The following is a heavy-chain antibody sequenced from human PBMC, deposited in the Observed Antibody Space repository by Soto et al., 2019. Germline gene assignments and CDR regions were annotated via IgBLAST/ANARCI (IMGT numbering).Heavy chain of an antibody. CDR3: ARDVTLDQGGLVDP. V-gene: IGHV1-18*01. CDR1: GYTFTSYG. CDR2: ISAYNGNT. D-gene: IGHD1-1*01. Sequence: ASVKVSCKASGYTFTSYGISWVRQATGQGLEWMGWISAYNGNTNYAQKLQGRVTMTTDTSTSTAYMELRSLRSDDTAVYYCARDVTLDQGGLVDPWGQGTLVTVSS. J-gene: IGHJ5*02.